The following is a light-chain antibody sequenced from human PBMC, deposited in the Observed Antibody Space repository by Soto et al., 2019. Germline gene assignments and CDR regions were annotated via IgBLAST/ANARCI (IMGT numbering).Light chain of an antibody. CDR1: SSDVGTYKY. V-gene: IGLV2-8*01. CDR2: DVS. CDR3: TSYVGSSTRV. Sequence: QSALTQPPSASGSPGQSVTISCTGTSSDVGTYKYVSWYQQHPGKAPKLMIYDVSKRPSGVSDRFSGSKSGNTASLTVSGLQAEDEGDYYCTSYVGSSTRVFGGGTKLTVL. J-gene: IGLJ3*02.